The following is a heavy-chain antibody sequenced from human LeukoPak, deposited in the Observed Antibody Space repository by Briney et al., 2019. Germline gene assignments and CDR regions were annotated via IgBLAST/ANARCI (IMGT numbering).Heavy chain of an antibody. D-gene: IGHD3-16*01. V-gene: IGHV3-74*01. Sequence: PGGSLRLSCEASGFTFRSYWMHWVRQAPGKGLVWVSRINGDGSSTSYADSVKGRFTISRDDAKNTPYLQMNSLRAEDSAVYYCASAYYHYYFDYWGQGTLVTVSS. CDR1: GFTFRSYW. J-gene: IGHJ4*02. CDR3: ASAYYHYYFDY. CDR2: INGDGSST.